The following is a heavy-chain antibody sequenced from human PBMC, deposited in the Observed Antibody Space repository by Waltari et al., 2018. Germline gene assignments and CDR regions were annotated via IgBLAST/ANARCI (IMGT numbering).Heavy chain of an antibody. D-gene: IGHD6-13*01. CDR3: ARECHSSTS. V-gene: IGHV3-7*04. CDR2: INQDGSEK. J-gene: IGHJ3*01. CDR1: GFGLSPYW. Sequence: EVQLVGSGGGLVRPGGSLRLSCAASGFGLSPYWMTWVRQAPESGLEWVANINQDGSEKYYVESVEGRFTISRDNTKNSLYLQMNSLRGEDTAVYYCARECHSSTSWGQGTKVTVSS.